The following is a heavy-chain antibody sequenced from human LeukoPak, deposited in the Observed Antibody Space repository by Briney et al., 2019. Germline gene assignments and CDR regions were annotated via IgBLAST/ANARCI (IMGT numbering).Heavy chain of an antibody. CDR3: ARAPTYYYDSSGYLANDY. CDR1: GFTFSSYS. CDR2: ISSSSSYI. V-gene: IGHV3-21*01. J-gene: IGHJ4*02. D-gene: IGHD3-22*01. Sequence: GGSLRLSCAASGFTFSSYSMNWVRQAPGKGLEWVSSISSSSSYIYYADSVKGRFTISRDNAKNSLYLQMNSLRAEDTAVYYCARAPTYYYDSSGYLANDYWGQGTLVTVSS.